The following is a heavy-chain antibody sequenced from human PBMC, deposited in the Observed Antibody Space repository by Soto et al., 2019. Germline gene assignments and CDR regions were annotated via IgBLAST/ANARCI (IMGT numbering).Heavy chain of an antibody. D-gene: IGHD3-3*01. Sequence: GSLRLSRAASGFTFSSYAMSWVRQAPGKGLEWVSAISGSGGSTYYADSVKGRFTISRDNSKNTLYLQMNSLRAEDTAVYYCAKASAGYDFCSGYYPYYYYYGMDVWGQGTTVTVSS. J-gene: IGHJ6*02. V-gene: IGHV3-23*01. CDR2: ISGSGGST. CDR3: AKASAGYDFCSGYYPYYYYYGMDV. CDR1: GFTFSSYA.